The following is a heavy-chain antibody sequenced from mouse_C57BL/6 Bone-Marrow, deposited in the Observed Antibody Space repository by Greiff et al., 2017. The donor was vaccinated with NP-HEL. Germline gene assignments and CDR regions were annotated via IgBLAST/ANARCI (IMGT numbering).Heavy chain of an antibody. CDR3: ARPSFITTVGPGLWYFDV. CDR2: IHPSDSDT. D-gene: IGHD1-1*01. Sequence: QVQLQQPGAELVKPGASVKVSCKASGYTFTSYWMHWVKQRPGQGLEWIGRIHPSDSDTNYNQKFKGKATLTVDKSSSTAYMELRSLTSEDTAVYYCARPSFITTVGPGLWYFDVWGTGTTVTVSS. J-gene: IGHJ1*03. CDR1: GYTFTSYW. V-gene: IGHV1-74*01.